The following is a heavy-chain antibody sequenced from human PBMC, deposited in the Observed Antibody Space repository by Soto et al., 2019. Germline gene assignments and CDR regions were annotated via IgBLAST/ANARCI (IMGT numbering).Heavy chain of an antibody. Sequence: QLQLQESGPGLVKPSETLSLTCTVSGGSISSSSYYWGWIRQPPGKGLEWIGSIYYSGSTYYNPSLKSRVTISVDTSKNQFSLKLSSVTAADTAVYYCARRLYYYDSSAPLAGWFYPWGQGTLVTVSS. V-gene: IGHV4-39*01. CDR2: IYYSGST. D-gene: IGHD3-22*01. CDR1: GGSISSSSYY. CDR3: ARRLYYYDSSAPLAGWFYP. J-gene: IGHJ5*02.